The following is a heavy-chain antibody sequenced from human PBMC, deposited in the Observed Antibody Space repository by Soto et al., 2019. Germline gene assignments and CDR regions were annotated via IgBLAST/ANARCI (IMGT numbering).Heavy chain of an antibody. V-gene: IGHV1-18*01. CDR2: ISAYNGNT. CDR3: ASSLLVGYGLEGESD. J-gene: IGHJ4*02. CDR1: GYTFTSYG. D-gene: IGHD5-18*01. Sequence: QVKLVQSGAEVKKPGASVKVSCKASGYTFTSYGISWVRQAPGQGLAWMGWISAYNGNTNYAQKLQGRFTMTTDTSTSTAYMELRSLRSDDTAVYYCASSLLVGYGLEGESDWGQGTLVTVSS.